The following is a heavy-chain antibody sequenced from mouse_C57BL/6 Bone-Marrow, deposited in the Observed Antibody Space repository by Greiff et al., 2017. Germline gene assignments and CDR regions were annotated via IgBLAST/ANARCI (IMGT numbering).Heavy chain of an antibody. D-gene: IGHD1-1*01. V-gene: IGHV1-50*01. CDR1: GYTFTSYW. J-gene: IGHJ2*01. Sequence: QVPLQQSGAELVQPGASVKLSCTASGYTFTSYWMQWVKHRPGPGLEWIGEIDPSDSYNNYNQQFKGKAPLTVDTSSSTAYMQRSSLTSEDSAVYYCASVYYGSIFFDYWGQGTTLTGSS. CDR2: IDPSDSYN. CDR3: ASVYYGSIFFDY.